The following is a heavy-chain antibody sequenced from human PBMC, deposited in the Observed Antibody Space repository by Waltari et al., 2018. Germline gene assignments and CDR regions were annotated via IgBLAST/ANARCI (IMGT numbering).Heavy chain of an antibody. J-gene: IGHJ3*02. D-gene: IGHD6-6*01. V-gene: IGHV3-74*01. CDR2: VNSEGTST. CDR3: TRSTSISNAFNI. Sequence: EVQLVESGGGLVQPGGSLRLSCAASGFTFSGYWMHWGRQAPGKGLVWGSRVNSEGTSTSYADSVKGRFTISRDNAKNTLYLQMNSLRAEDTAVYYCTRSTSISNAFNIWGQGTMVTVSS. CDR1: GFTFSGYW.